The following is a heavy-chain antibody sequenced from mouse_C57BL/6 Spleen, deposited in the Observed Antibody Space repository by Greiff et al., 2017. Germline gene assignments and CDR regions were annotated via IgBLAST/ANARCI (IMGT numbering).Heavy chain of an antibody. J-gene: IGHJ1*03. D-gene: IGHD1-1*01. CDR2: IDPETGGT. CDR1: GYTFTDYE. V-gene: IGHV1-15*01. CDR3: TRGGTTVVNWYFDV. Sequence: VQVVESGAELVRPGASVTLSCKASGYTFTDYEMHWVKQTPVHGLEWIGAIDPETGGTAYNQKFKGKAILTADKSSSTAYMELRSLTSEDSAVYYCTRGGTTVVNWYFDVWGTGTTVTVSS.